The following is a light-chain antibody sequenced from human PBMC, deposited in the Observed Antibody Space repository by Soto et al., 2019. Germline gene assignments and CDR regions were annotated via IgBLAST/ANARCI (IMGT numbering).Light chain of an antibody. CDR1: QSVSYW. V-gene: IGKV1-5*01. J-gene: IGKJ3*01. CDR2: DGS. CDR3: QHYNTYSKA. Sequence: DIHLTQSPSTLSTSVGARVTITCRASQSVSYWLAWYQQKPGKAPNLLIYDGSTLASGVPPRFSGGGFGTEFTLNFSSLQPDDSAMYYCQHYNTYSKAFGPGTRVEIK.